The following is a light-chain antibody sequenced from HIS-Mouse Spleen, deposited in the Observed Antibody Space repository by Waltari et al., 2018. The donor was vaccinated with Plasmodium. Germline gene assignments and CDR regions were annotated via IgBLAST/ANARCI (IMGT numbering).Light chain of an antibody. CDR2: QDS. CDR3: QAWDISTACV. Sequence: SYELTQPPSVSVSPGQTASIPCSGDKLGDKYACWYQQKPGQSPVLVIYQDSKRPSGSLALFSGCNTGNTATLTISRTQAMDVADYYCQAWDISTACVFGGGTKLTGL. CDR1: KLGDKY. J-gene: IGLJ2*01. V-gene: IGLV3-1*01.